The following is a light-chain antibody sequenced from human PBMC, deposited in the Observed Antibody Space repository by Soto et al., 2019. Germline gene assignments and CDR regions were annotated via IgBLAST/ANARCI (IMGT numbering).Light chain of an antibody. CDR1: QSVSSN. J-gene: IGKJ1*01. CDR3: QQYRSWPRT. Sequence: VLTQSPASLSVSPGESATLSCRASQSVSSNLAWYQQKPGQAPRLLIYGASTRATDMPGTFSGRGSGTEFTLTISSLRPEDFGVYYCQQYRSWPRTFGQGTKVDIK. V-gene: IGKV3-15*01. CDR2: GAS.